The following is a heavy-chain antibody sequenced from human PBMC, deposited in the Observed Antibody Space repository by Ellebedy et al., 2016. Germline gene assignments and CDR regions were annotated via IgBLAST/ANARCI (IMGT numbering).Heavy chain of an antibody. V-gene: IGHV1-18*01. CDR1: RGTFSSYA. D-gene: IGHD2-15*01. CDR2: ISAYNGNT. Sequence: ASVKVSXKASRGTFSSYAISWVRQAPGQGLEWMGWISAYNGNTNYAQKLQGRVTMTTDTSTSTAYMELSSLRSEDTAVYYCARGLLGYCLEYWGQGTLVTVSS. CDR3: ARGLLGYCLEY. J-gene: IGHJ4*02.